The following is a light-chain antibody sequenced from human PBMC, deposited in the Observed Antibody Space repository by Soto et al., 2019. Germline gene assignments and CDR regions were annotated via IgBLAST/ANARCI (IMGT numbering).Light chain of an antibody. J-gene: IGLJ1*01. Sequence: QSALTQPASVSGSPGQSITISCTGTSSDVGGFNSVSWYQLRPGTAPKLILYDVAGRPSGVSFRFSGSKSDNTASLTISGLQPEDEADYHCSSYTTSNTRQIVFGTGTKVTVL. CDR3: SSYTTSNTRQIV. CDR2: DVA. V-gene: IGLV2-14*03. CDR1: SSDVGGFNS.